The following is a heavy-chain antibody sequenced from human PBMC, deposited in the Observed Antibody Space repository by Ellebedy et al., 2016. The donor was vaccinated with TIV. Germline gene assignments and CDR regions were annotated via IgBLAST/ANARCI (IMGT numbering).Heavy chain of an antibody. D-gene: IGHD1-1*01. J-gene: IGHJ4*01. V-gene: IGHV3-11*01. CDR1: GFSFSDSY. CDR2: ISSGGTTI. Sequence: GGSLRLSXAASGFSFSDSYMSWIRQAPGKGLEWVSYISSGGTTIHYADSVKGRFTISRDNAKNSLYLQMNSLRAEDTAVYYCARSPATGTVDYWGHGTLVTVSS. CDR3: ARSPATGTVDY.